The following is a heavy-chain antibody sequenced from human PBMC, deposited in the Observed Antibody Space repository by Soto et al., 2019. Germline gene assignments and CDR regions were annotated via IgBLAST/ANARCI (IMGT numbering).Heavy chain of an antibody. CDR2: INPNSGGT. CDR1: GYTFTGYY. J-gene: IGHJ5*02. V-gene: IGHV1-2*02. Sequence: ASVKVSCKASGYTFTGYYMHWVRQAPGQGLEWMGWINPNSGGTNYAQKFQGRVTMTRDTSISTAYMELSRLRSDDTAVYYCARNMERTINWLDPWGQGTLVTVYS. D-gene: IGHD1-1*01. CDR3: ARNMERTINWLDP.